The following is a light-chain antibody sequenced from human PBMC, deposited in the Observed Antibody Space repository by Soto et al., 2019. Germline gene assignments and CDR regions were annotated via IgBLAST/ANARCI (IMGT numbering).Light chain of an antibody. CDR2: GAT. CDR1: QSVRSNY. CDR3: QQYGSLPPT. Sequence: EVALTQSPCTLSLSPGERATLSCMASQSVRSNYLAWYQQKPGQAPRLLIYGATSRATGIPDRFSGSGSGTDFTLTISRLEPEDFAVYSCQQYGSLPPTFGQGTKVDI. V-gene: IGKV3-20*01. J-gene: IGKJ1*01.